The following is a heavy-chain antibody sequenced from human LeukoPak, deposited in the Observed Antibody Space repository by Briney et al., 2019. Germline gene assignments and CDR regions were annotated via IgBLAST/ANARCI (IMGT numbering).Heavy chain of an antibody. CDR2: IYTSGST. Sequence: SETLSLTCSVSGGSISSGSYYWRWIRQPAGKGLEWIGRIYTSGSTNYNPSLKSRVTISVDTSKNQFSLKLSSVTAADTAVYYCARVVAVAGIYYYYYMDVWGKGTTVTISS. D-gene: IGHD6-19*01. V-gene: IGHV4-61*02. CDR3: ARVVAVAGIYYYYYMDV. J-gene: IGHJ6*03. CDR1: GGSISSGSYY.